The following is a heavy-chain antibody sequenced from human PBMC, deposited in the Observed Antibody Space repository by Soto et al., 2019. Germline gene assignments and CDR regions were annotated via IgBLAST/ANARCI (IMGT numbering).Heavy chain of an antibody. V-gene: IGHV3-9*01. Sequence: GGALRLSCVASGFTVDYYAMHWVRQAPGKGLEWVSGISANGDTIDYADSVKGRFTISRDNAKNSLFLQMNSLRPEDTALYYCAKDMKWGGMTTIHYFDSWGQGTQVTVSS. J-gene: IGHJ4*02. CDR2: ISANGDTI. D-gene: IGHD4-17*01. CDR1: GFTVDYYA. CDR3: AKDMKWGGMTTIHYFDS.